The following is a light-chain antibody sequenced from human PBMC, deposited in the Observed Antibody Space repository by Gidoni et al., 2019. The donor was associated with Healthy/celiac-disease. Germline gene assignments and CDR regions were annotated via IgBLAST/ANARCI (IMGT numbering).Light chain of an antibody. CDR1: QSISSY. CDR2: AAS. V-gene: IGKV1-39*01. J-gene: IGKJ5*01. CDR3: QQSYSTLAT. Sequence: DIQMTQSPSSLSASVGDRVNITCRASQSISSYLNWYQPKPGKAPKLLIYAASSLQSGVPSRFSGSGSGTDFTLTISSLQPEDFATYYCQQSYSTLATFGQGTRLEIK.